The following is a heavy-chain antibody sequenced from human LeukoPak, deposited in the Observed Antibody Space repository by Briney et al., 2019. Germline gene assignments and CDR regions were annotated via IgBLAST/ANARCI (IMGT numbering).Heavy chain of an antibody. CDR2: INSDGSST. CDR1: GFTFSSYW. J-gene: IGHJ6*03. Sequence: GGSLRLSCAASGFTFSSYWMHWVRQAPGKGLVWVSRINSDGSSTSYADSVKGRFTISRDNAKNTLYLQMNSLRAEDMAVYYCALSDYGGNSYYYYYYMDVWGKGTTVTISS. CDR3: ALSDYGGNSYYYYYYMDV. D-gene: IGHD4-23*01. V-gene: IGHV3-74*01.